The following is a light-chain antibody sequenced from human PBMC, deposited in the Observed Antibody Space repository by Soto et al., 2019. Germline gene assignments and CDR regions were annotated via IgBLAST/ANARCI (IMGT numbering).Light chain of an antibody. Sequence: QSALTQPASVSGSPGQSITISCTGTSSDVGSYNLVSWYQQHPGKAPKLMIYEGSKRPSGVSNRFSGSKSGNTASLTISRLQAEEEDDYYCSSDTGSSTLVFGGGTKLTVL. CDR2: EGS. CDR1: SSDVGSYNL. V-gene: IGLV2-23*01. J-gene: IGLJ2*01. CDR3: SSDTGSSTLV.